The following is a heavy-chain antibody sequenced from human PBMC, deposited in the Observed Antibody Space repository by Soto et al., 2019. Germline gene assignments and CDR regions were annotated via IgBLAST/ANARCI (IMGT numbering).Heavy chain of an antibody. D-gene: IGHD3-22*01. CDR1: GFTFSNYP. CDR2: LSFSDTRT. CDR3: ARLITMIVVVPEPDDAFDI. Sequence: GGSLRLSCVASGFTFSNYPMVWVRQAPGEGLESVSSLSFSDTRTYYADSVKGRFTISRHNSKNTLYLQMNSLRAEDTAVYYCARLITMIVVVPEPDDAFDIWGQGTMVTVSS. V-gene: IGHV3-23*01. J-gene: IGHJ3*02.